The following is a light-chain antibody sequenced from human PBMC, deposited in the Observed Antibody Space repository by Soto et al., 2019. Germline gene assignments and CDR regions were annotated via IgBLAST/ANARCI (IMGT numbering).Light chain of an antibody. Sequence: DIQMTQSPSTLSASVGDRVTITCRASQSTRSWLAWYQQKPGKAPKLLIYDASSLERGVPSRFSGSGSGTEFTLTISSLQPDDFATYYCQQYITYRTFGQGTKVDIK. CDR2: DAS. CDR1: QSTRSW. J-gene: IGKJ1*01. CDR3: QQYITYRT. V-gene: IGKV1-5*01.